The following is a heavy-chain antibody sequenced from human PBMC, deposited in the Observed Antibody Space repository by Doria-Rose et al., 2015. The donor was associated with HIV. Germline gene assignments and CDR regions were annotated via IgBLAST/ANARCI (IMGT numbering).Heavy chain of an antibody. CDR3: AKAPIIGPKYYFYMDV. D-gene: IGHD3-3*01. CDR2: ISWDSGAK. CDR1: GFSFESYA. V-gene: IGHV3-9*01. Sequence: VQLVQSGGGLAQPGRSLRLSCVGSGFSFESYAMHWVRLAPWKGLEWVAGISWDSGAKGNADSVEGRFTISRDNAKKSVYLEMRSLRPEDTAFYYCAKAPIIGPKYYFYMDVWGKGTSVTVSS. J-gene: IGHJ6*03.